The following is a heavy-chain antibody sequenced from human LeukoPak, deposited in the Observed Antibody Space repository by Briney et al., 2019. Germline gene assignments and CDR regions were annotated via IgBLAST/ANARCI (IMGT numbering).Heavy chain of an antibody. V-gene: IGHV3-74*01. CDR1: EFTFSSYW. CDR2: INSDGSST. J-gene: IGHJ4*02. CDR3: AREYGGYVRYFDY. Sequence: GGSLRLSCAASEFTFSSYWMHWVRQAPGKGLVWVSRINSDGSSTSYADSVKGRFTISRDNAKNTLYLQMNSLRAEDTAVYYCAREYGGYVRYFDYWGQGTLVTVSS. D-gene: IGHD5-12*01.